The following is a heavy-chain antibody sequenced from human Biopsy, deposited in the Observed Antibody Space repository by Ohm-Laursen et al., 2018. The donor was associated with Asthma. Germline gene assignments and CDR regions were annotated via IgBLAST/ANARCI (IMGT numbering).Heavy chain of an antibody. CDR1: GITFSTYG. CDR3: ARTYYDFLTGQVNDAFAM. D-gene: IGHD3-9*01. Sequence: SLRLSCAASGITFSTYGMHWVRQAPGKGLEWVSFIWYDGRKKTYADSVKGRFIVSRDISKNILSLQMNSLRLEDTAVYYCARTYYDFLTGQVNDAFAMWGQGTMVTVSS. CDR2: IWYDGRKK. V-gene: IGHV3-33*01. J-gene: IGHJ3*02.